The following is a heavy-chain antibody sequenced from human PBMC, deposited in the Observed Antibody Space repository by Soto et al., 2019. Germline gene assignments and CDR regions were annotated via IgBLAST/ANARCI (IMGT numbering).Heavy chain of an antibody. CDR3: ARLDYGGVDY. V-gene: IGHV1-46*01. J-gene: IGHJ4*02. D-gene: IGHD4-17*01. CDR2: INPSGGST. CDR1: GDNFTSYY. Sequence: ASVKVSCKASGDNFTSYYMNWVRQAPGQGLEWMGIINPSGGSTSYAQKFQGRVTMSRDTSTRTVYMELSSLRSEDTAVYYCARLDYGGVDYWGQGTLVTVPQ.